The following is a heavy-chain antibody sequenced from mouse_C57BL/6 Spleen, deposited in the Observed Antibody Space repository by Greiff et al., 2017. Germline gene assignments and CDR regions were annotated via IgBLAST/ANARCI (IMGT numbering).Heavy chain of an antibody. Sequence: DVMLVESGGDLVKPGGSLKLSCAASGFTFSSSGMSWVRQTPDKRLVWVATISSGGSYTYYPDSVKGRFTISSDNANNTLYLQISSLKSEDTATYYCARQTSNYVEDAMDYWGQGTSVTVSS. CDR3: ARQTSNYVEDAMDY. V-gene: IGHV5-6*02. D-gene: IGHD2-5*01. J-gene: IGHJ4*01. CDR2: ISSGGSYT. CDR1: GFTFSSSG.